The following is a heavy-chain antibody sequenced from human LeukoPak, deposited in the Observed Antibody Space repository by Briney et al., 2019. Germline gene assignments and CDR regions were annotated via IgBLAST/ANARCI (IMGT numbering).Heavy chain of an antibody. V-gene: IGHV4-38-2*01. D-gene: IGHD3-16*01. CDR2: IYHSGST. J-gene: IGHJ4*02. CDR1: GYSISSGYY. Sequence: SETLSLTCAVSGYSISSGYYWGWIRQPPGKGVEWIGSIYHSGSTYYNPSLKSRVTISVDTSKNQFSLKLSSVTAADTAVYYCASGGDYSDYWGQGTLVTVSS. CDR3: ASGGDYSDY.